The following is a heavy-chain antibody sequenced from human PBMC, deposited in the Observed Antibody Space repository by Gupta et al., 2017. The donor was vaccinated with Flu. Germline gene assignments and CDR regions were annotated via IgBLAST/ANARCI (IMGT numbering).Heavy chain of an antibody. CDR2: ISGSGGST. CDR1: GFTFSSYA. D-gene: IGHD6-19*01. J-gene: IGHJ4*02. CDR3: AKDPSSLQWLVRDYFDY. Sequence: EVQLLEPGGGLVQPGGSLSLSCAASGFTFSSYAMSWVRQAPGKGLEWVSAISGSGGSTYYADSVKGRFTISRDNSKNTLYLQMNSLRAEDTAVYYCAKDPSSLQWLVRDYFDYWGQGTLVTVSS. V-gene: IGHV3-23*01.